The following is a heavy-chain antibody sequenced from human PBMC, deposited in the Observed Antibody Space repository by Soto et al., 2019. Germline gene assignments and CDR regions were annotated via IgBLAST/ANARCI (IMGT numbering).Heavy chain of an antibody. CDR3: ARDVVRHVYGDYWGRFDP. CDR2: ISAYNGNT. CDR1: GYTFTSYG. D-gene: IGHD4-17*01. V-gene: IGHV1-18*04. Sequence: QVQLVQSGAEVKKPGASVKVSCKASGYTFTSYGISWVRQAPGQGLEWMGWISAYNGNTNYAQKLQGRVTMTTDTSPSTAYMELRSLRSDDTAVYYCARDVVRHVYGDYWGRFDPWGQGTLVTVSS. J-gene: IGHJ5*02.